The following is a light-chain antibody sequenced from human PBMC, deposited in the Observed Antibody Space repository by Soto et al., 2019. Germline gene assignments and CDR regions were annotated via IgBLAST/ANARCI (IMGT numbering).Light chain of an antibody. Sequence: QSALTQPASVPGSPGQSITISCTGTSSDVGSYNFVSWYQHHAGTAPKLIIYQVTNRPSGVSDRFSASKSGDTASLTISGLQAEDEAIYYCSSYTGFSTDILFGGGTQLTVL. CDR2: QVT. CDR3: SSYTGFSTDIL. J-gene: IGLJ2*01. CDR1: SSDVGSYNF. V-gene: IGLV2-14*01.